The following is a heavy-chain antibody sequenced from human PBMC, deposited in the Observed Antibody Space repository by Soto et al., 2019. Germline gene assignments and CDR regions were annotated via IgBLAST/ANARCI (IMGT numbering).Heavy chain of an antibody. CDR1: GFTFISYG. J-gene: IGHJ4*02. Sequence: GGSLRLSCAASGFTFISYGMHWVRQAPGKGLEWVAVIWYDGSNKYYANSVKGRFTISRDNSKNTLYLQMNSLRAEDTAVYYCARDDCSSTSCPPVDYWGQGTLVTVSS. CDR2: IWYDGSNK. V-gene: IGHV3-33*01. CDR3: ARDDCSSTSCPPVDY. D-gene: IGHD2-2*01.